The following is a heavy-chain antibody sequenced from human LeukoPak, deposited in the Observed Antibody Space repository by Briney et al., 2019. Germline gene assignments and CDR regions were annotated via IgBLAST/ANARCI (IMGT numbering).Heavy chain of an antibody. CDR2: INHSGST. D-gene: IGHD3-10*01. V-gene: IGHV4-34*01. J-gene: IGHJ4*02. Sequence: SETLSLTCAVYGGSFSGYYWSWIRQPPGKGLEWIGEINHSGSTNYNPSLKSRVTISVDTSKNQFSLKLSSVTAADTAVYYCARGLDQYGSGSYYNDYWGQGTLVTVSS. CDR3: ARGLDQYGSGSYYNDY. CDR1: GGSFSGYY.